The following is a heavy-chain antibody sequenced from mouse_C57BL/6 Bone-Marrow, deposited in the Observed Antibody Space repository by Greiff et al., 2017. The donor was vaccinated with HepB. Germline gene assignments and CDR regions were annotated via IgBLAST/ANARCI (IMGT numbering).Heavy chain of an antibody. Sequence: EVKLVESGGDLVKPGGSLKLSCAASGFTFSSYGMSWVRQTPDKRLEWVATISSGGSYTYYPDSVKGRFTISRDNAKNTLYLQMSSLKSEDTAMYYCARLGYDGYYWFAYWGQGTLVTVSA. J-gene: IGHJ3*01. D-gene: IGHD2-3*01. CDR1: GFTFSSYG. CDR3: ARLGYDGYYWFAY. V-gene: IGHV5-6*01. CDR2: ISSGGSYT.